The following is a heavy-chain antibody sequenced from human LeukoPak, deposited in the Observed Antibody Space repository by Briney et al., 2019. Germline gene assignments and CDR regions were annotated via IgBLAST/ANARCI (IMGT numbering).Heavy chain of an antibody. Sequence: PSETLSLTCTVSGGSISSYYWSWIRQPPGKGLEWIGYIYYSGSTNYNPSLKSRVTMSVDTSKNQFSLRLTTVTAADTAVYYCATHNRIVGDGLDVWGQGTTVTVSS. J-gene: IGHJ6*02. CDR1: GGSISSYY. CDR3: ATHNRIVGDGLDV. CDR2: IYYSGST. D-gene: IGHD2-21*01. V-gene: IGHV4-59*08.